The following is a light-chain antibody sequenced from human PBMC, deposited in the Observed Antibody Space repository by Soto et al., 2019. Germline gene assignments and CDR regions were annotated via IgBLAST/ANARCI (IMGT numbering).Light chain of an antibody. CDR1: QSLLQSNGYNY. CDR3: LQSQQTPPT. Sequence: DIVMTQSPLSLPVTPGEPASISCSSSQSLLQSNGYNYLDWYLQKPGQSPQLLIFFGSYRASGVPDRVSGSGSGTDFTLKIRSVEAEDVGIYYCLQSQQTPPTFGQGTRVELK. CDR2: FGS. V-gene: IGKV2-28*01. J-gene: IGKJ1*01.